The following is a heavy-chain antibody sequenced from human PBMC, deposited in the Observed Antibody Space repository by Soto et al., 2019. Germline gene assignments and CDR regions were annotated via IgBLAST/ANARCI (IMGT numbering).Heavy chain of an antibody. Sequence: QVQLVQSGAEVKKPGSSVKVSCKASGGTFSSYTISWVRQAPGQGLEWMGRIIPILGIANYAQKFQGRVTITADQSTSTAYMEVSSLRSEDTAVYYCAREGIAVAGADYWGQGTLVTVSS. V-gene: IGHV1-69*08. CDR1: GGTFSSYT. CDR2: IIPILGIA. D-gene: IGHD6-19*01. CDR3: AREGIAVAGADY. J-gene: IGHJ4*02.